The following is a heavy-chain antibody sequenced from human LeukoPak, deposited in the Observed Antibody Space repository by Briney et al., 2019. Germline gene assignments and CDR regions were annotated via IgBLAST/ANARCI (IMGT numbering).Heavy chain of an antibody. Sequence: GGSLRLSCAASGFTFSSYGMHWVRQAPGKGLEWVAFIRYDGSNKYYADSVKGRFTISRDNSKNTLYLQMNSLRAEDTAVYYCAKDQAVAGHNWFDPWGQGTLVTVSS. D-gene: IGHD6-19*01. CDR1: GFTFSSYG. CDR2: IRYDGSNK. J-gene: IGHJ5*02. V-gene: IGHV3-30*02. CDR3: AKDQAVAGHNWFDP.